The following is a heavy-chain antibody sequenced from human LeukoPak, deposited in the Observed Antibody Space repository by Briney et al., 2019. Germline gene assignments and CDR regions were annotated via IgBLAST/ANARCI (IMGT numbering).Heavy chain of an antibody. CDR2: ISIRDDT. V-gene: IGHV3-13*01. CDR3: IRGGIRVSGIDAFDI. Sequence: GGSLRLSCAASGFTFRDYDMHWVRQVPGRGLEWVSAISIRDDTHYPDSVKGRFTISRENAKNSLYLQMNTLRDGDTAMYYCIRGGIRVSGIDAFDIWGQGTMVTVSS. D-gene: IGHD5/OR15-5a*01. J-gene: IGHJ3*02. CDR1: GFTFRDYD.